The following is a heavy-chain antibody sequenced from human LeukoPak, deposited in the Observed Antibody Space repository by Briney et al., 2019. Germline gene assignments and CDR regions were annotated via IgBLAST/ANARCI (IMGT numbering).Heavy chain of an antibody. CDR1: GVSISSYY. J-gene: IGHJ4*02. Sequence: PSETLSLTCTVSGVSISSYYWSWLRQPPGKGLEWIGYIYYSGSTNYNPSLKSRVTISVDTSKNQFSLKLSCVTAADTTVYYCAWGGSGPFDYWGQGTLVTVSS. V-gene: IGHV4-59*01. CDR2: IYYSGST. CDR3: AWGGSGPFDY. D-gene: IGHD6-19*01.